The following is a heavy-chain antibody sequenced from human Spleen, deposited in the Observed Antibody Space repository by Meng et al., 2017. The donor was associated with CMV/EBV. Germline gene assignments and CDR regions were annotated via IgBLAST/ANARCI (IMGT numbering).Heavy chain of an antibody. V-gene: IGHV4-34*01. D-gene: IGHD3-10*01. J-gene: IGHJ6*02. CDR2: INHSGST. Sequence: GSLRLSCAVYGGSFSGYYWSWIRQPPGKGLEWIGEINHSGSTNYNPSLKSRVTISVDTSKNQFSLKLSSVTAADTAVYYCARVPRVDQLGSKGKYYGMDVWGQGTTVTVSS. CDR1: GGSFSGYY. CDR3: ARVPRVDQLGSKGKYYGMDV.